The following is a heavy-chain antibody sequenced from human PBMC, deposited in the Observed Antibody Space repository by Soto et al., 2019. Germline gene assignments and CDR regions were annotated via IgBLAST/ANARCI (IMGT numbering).Heavy chain of an antibody. J-gene: IGHJ4*02. CDR3: ATGDSSSRYYFDY. CDR1: GYTLTELS. V-gene: IGHV1-24*01. Sequence: GASVKVSCKVSGYTLTELSMQWVRQAPGKGLEWMGGFDPEDGETIYAQKFQGRVTMTEDTSTDTAYMELSSLRSEDTAVYYCATGDSSSRYYFDYWGQGTLVTVSS. D-gene: IGHD6-13*01. CDR2: FDPEDGET.